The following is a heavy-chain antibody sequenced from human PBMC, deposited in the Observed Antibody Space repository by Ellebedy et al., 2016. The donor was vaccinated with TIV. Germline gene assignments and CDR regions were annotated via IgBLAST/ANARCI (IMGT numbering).Heavy chain of an antibody. CDR3: AQDAQGYAFA. D-gene: IGHD1-1*01. CDR1: GFTFSSYA. J-gene: IGHJ4*02. CDR2: IGSGGGSP. Sequence: PGGSLRLSCAVSGFTFSSYAMNWVRQAPGKGLEWVSSIGSGGGSPHYADSVQGRFTISTDDSRTTLFLQMNSLRADDTAVYYFAQDAQGYAFAWGQGTLVTVSS. V-gene: IGHV3-23*01.